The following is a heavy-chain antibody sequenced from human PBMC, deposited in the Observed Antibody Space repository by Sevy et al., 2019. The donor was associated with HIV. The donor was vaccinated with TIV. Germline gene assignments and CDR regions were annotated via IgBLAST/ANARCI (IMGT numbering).Heavy chain of an antibody. CDR2: MSPKTGAT. CDR3: ASGGNGDFWSYEYYYYGMDV. CDR1: GYSFDSYD. Sequence: SVKVSCEASGYSFDSYDINWVRQATGQGLEWMGWMSPKTGATGFAQKFKGRVTMTSNTSISTAYMELSSVTNEDTAVYYCASGGNGDFWSYEYYYYGMDVWGQGTTVTVSS. V-gene: IGHV1-8*01. D-gene: IGHD3-3*01. J-gene: IGHJ6*02.